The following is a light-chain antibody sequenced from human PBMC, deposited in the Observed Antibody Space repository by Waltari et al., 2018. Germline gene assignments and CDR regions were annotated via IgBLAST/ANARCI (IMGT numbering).Light chain of an antibody. Sequence: QSALTQPASVSGSPGQSITIPCTGTSSDVGAYNYVSWYQQHPGKAPKLMIYDVSNRPSGVSNRFSGSKSGNTASLTISGLQAEDEADYYCSSYTSSSTLGYVVFGGGTKLTVL. CDR3: SSYTSSSTLGYVV. CDR1: SSDVGAYNY. V-gene: IGLV2-14*03. J-gene: IGLJ2*01. CDR2: DVS.